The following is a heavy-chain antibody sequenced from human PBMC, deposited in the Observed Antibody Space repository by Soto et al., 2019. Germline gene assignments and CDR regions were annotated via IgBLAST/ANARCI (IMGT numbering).Heavy chain of an antibody. Sequence: DSVKGRFTISRDNSKNMMYLQMNSLRAEDTAVYYCARVFDTYYLDVWGQGTLVTVSS. V-gene: IGHV3-30*07. D-gene: IGHD3-9*01. J-gene: IGHJ4*02. CDR3: ARVFDTYYLDV.